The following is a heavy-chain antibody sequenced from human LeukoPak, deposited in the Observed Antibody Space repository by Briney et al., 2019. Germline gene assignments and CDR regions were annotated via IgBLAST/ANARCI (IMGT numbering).Heavy chain of an antibody. V-gene: IGHV3-21*06. CDR2: IGPTGFDR. J-gene: IGHJ4*02. CDR3: ATETNGRHYDY. CDR1: GLTFSTSG. D-gene: IGHD1-14*01. Sequence: PGGSLRLSCTTSGLTFSTSGFNWVRQAPGKGLEWVASIGPTGFDRYHADSIKGRFTISRDNANNFLYLQMDSLRAEVTAVYYCATETNGRHYDYWGQGTLLTVSS.